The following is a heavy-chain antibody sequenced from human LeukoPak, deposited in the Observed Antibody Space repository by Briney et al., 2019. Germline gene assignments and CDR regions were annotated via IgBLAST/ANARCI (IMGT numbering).Heavy chain of an antibody. D-gene: IGHD3-10*01. J-gene: IGHJ1*01. V-gene: IGHV3-53*01. CDR3: AKGRDRGFYYGSGSYYPAEYFHH. Sequence: GGSLRLSCAVSGFTFSNTYMSWVRQAPGEGLEWVSLIYPNGNIYYADSVKGRFTISRDNSKNTLFLQMTSLPAEDTAVYYCAKGRDRGFYYGSGSYYPAEYFHHWGQGTLVTVSS. CDR1: GFTFSNTY. CDR2: IYPNGNI.